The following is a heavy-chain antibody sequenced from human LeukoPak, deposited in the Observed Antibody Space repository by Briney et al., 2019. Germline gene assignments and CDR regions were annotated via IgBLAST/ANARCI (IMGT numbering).Heavy chain of an antibody. Sequence: ASVKVACKASGGTFSSYAIIWVRQAPGQGLKWMGGIIHIFGTANYPQQFQGRVTLTADESTSTAYMEPSSLRSEDTADYHCASDDGSSWYETSDYWGQGTLVTVSS. CDR2: IIHIFGTA. D-gene: IGHD6-13*01. CDR3: ASDDGSSWYETSDY. CDR1: GGTFSSYA. J-gene: IGHJ4*02. V-gene: IGHV1-69*13.